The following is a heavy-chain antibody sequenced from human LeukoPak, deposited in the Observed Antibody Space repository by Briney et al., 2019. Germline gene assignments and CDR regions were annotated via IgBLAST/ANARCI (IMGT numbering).Heavy chain of an antibody. V-gene: IGHV4-34*01. CDR3: ARTAVAGNWAFDY. CDR1: GGSFSGYY. J-gene: IGHJ4*02. Sequence: SETLSLTCAVYGGSFSGYYWSWIRQPPGKGLEWIGEINHSGSTNYNPSRKSRVTISVDTSKNQFSLKLSSVTAADTAVYYCARTAVAGNWAFDYWGQGTLVTVSS. CDR2: INHSGST. D-gene: IGHD6-19*01.